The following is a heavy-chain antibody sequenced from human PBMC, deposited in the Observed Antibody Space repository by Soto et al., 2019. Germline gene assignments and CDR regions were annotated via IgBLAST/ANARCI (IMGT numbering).Heavy chain of an antibody. J-gene: IGHJ5*02. V-gene: IGHV3-74*01. CDR3: ARGPESFITEVVWLDP. CDR2: INGDGSST. CDR1: GFTFSAYW. Sequence: PGGSLRLSCAASGFTFSAYWMHWVRQAPGKGLVWVSRINGDGSSTDYADSVKGRFTISRDNAKNILYLQVKSLRAGDTAVYYCARGPESFITEVVWLDPWGQGTQVTGSS. D-gene: IGHD3-16*02.